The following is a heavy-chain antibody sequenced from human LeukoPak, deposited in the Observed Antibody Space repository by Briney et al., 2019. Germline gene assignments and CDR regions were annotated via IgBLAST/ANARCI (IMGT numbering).Heavy chain of an antibody. Sequence: GRSLLLSCAASGFTFSSYGMHWVRPAPGKGLEWVAVIWYDGSSKYYADSVKGRFTISRDNSKNTLYLQMNSLRAEDTAVYYCAKGGISTINYYFDYWGQGTLVTVSS. CDR3: AKGGISTINYYFDY. J-gene: IGHJ4*02. D-gene: IGHD1-26*01. CDR1: GFTFSSYG. CDR2: IWYDGSSK. V-gene: IGHV3-33*06.